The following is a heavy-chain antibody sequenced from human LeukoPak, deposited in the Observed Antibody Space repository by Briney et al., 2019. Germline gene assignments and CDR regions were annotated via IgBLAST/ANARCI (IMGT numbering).Heavy chain of an antibody. J-gene: IGHJ4*02. CDR2: IHTSGTT. D-gene: IGHD3-22*01. CDR1: GGSVSTHY. CDR3: ARDGDGGGYPDY. Sequence: SETLSLTCSVSGGSVSTHYWSWIRQPAGKGLEWIGRIHTSGTTNYNPSLKSRVTLSLDTSNSQLSLTVTSVTAADTAVYFCARDGDGGGYPDYWGQGTLVTVSS. V-gene: IGHV4-4*07.